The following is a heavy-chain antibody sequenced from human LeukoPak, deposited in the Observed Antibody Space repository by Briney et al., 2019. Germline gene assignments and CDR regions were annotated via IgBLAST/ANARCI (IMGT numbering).Heavy chain of an antibody. CDR3: ARDYSG. V-gene: IGHV3-7*01. J-gene: IGHJ4*02. CDR1: GFTFSSYW. CDR2: IKQDGTEK. Sequence: GGSLRLSCTASGFTFSSYWMSWVRQAPGKGLEWLANIKQDGTEKNYLNSVKGRFTISRDNAKNSLYLQMNSLRAEDTAVYYCARDYSGWGQGTLVTVSS. D-gene: IGHD1-26*01.